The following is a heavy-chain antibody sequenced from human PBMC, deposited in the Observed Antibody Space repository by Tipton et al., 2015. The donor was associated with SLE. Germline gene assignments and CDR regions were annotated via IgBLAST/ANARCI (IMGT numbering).Heavy chain of an antibody. J-gene: IGHJ3*02. CDR3: AKGGLIARAGTLEM. D-gene: IGHD6-13*01. CDR1: GFTFRTYS. Sequence: VQLVQSGGGLVQPGGSLRLSCAASGFTFRTYSMAWVRQSPGKGLEWVSLISGGGGSTQYADSVRGRFTISRDDSKNILYLQMHSLTNEDTALYFCAKGGLIARAGTLEMWGQGTMVTVSS. CDR2: ISGGGGST. V-gene: IGHV3-23*04.